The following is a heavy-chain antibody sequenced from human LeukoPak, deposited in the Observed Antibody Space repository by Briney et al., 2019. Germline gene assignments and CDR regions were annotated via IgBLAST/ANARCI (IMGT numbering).Heavy chain of an antibody. CDR3: ARVGSSSWFDY. V-gene: IGHV4-59*01. D-gene: IGHD6-13*01. Sequence: PSETLSLTCTVSGGSISSYYWSWIRQPPGKGLEWIGYIYYSGSTNYNPSLKSRVTISEDTSKNQFSLKLSSVTAADTAVYYCARVGSSSWFDYWGQGTLVTVSS. CDR1: GGSISSYY. J-gene: IGHJ4*02. CDR2: IYYSGST.